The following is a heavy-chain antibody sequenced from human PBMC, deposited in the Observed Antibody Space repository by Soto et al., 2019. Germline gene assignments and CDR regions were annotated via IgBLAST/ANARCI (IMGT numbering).Heavy chain of an antibody. V-gene: IGHV1-58*02. CDR1: GFTFTSSA. CDR2: IVVGSGNT. D-gene: IGHD5-12*01. Sequence: QMQLVQSGPEVKKPGTSVKVSCKASGFTFTSSAMQWVRQARGQRLEWIGWIVVGSGNTNYAQKFQERVTITRDMSTSTAYMELSSLRSEDTAVYYCAADPGIVATSHGWGYYYYGMDVWGQGTTVTVSS. J-gene: IGHJ6*02. CDR3: AADPGIVATSHGWGYYYYGMDV.